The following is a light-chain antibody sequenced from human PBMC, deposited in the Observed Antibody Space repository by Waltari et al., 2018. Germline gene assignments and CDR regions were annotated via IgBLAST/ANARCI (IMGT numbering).Light chain of an antibody. CDR1: SSDVGNYNL. Sequence: QSGLAQPASASGSPGQSITITCTGTSSDVGNYNLVSWYQQRPGKAPTLLIYEVTKRAPGTSDRFSSSKSANTASLSISGLQAQEDWADYYCCSYVGLGTYVFGTGTKVTV. CDR2: EVT. J-gene: IGLJ1*01. CDR3: CSYVGLGTYV. V-gene: IGLV2-23*02.